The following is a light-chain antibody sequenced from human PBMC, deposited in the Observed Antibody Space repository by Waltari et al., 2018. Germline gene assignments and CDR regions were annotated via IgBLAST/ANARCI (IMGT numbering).Light chain of an antibody. CDR3: QQYYSSPWT. CDR2: WAS. CDR1: LYSSNNKNY. J-gene: IGKJ1*01. Sequence: LYSSNNKNYLAWYQQKPGQPPKLLIYWASTRESGVPDRFSGSGSGTDFTLTISSLKAEDVAVYYCQQYYSSPWTFGQGTKVEIK. V-gene: IGKV4-1*01.